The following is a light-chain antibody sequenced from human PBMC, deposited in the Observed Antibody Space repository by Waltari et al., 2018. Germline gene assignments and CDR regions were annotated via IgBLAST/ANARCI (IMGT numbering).Light chain of an antibody. CDR3: SSYTTGSTVV. J-gene: IGLJ2*01. CDR2: DVT. Sequence: QSALTQPASVSGSPGQSITISCTGTSSDVGVYNYVSWYQQPPGKVPKVLIYDVTNRPSGCLHRFLGSKSGNTASLTISGLQAEDEADYYCSSYTTGSTVVFGGGTKLTVL. V-gene: IGLV2-14*01. CDR1: SSDVGVYNY.